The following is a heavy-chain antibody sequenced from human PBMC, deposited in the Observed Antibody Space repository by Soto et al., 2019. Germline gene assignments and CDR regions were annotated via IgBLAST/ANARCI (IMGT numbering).Heavy chain of an antibody. D-gene: IGHD5-18*01. Sequence: QVQLQESGPGLVKPSGTLSLTCAVSGGSISSSNWWSWVRQPPGEGLEWIGEIYRSGSTNYNPSLKSRVTISVDKTKTLFSLKLSSVPAADTAVYYCARVPRYSYGYDYYGMDVWGQGTTVTVSS. CDR2: IYRSGST. J-gene: IGHJ6*02. CDR3: ARVPRYSYGYDYYGMDV. CDR1: GGSISSSNW. V-gene: IGHV4-4*02.